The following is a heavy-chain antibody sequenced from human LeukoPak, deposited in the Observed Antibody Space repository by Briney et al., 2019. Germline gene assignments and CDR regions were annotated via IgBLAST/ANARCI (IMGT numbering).Heavy chain of an antibody. CDR1: GGSISSGGYS. D-gene: IGHD6-6*01. Sequence: SQTLSLTCAVSGGSISSGGYSWSWIRQPPGKGLEWIGYIYHSGSTYYNPSLKSRVTISVDRSKNQFSLKLSSVTAADTAVYYCARDEWGYSSSPGFDPWGQGTLVTVSS. J-gene: IGHJ5*02. CDR2: IYHSGST. CDR3: ARDEWGYSSSPGFDP. V-gene: IGHV4-30-2*01.